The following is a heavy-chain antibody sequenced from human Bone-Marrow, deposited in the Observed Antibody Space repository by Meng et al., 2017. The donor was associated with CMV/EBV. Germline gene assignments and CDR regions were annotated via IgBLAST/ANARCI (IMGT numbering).Heavy chain of an antibody. CDR1: GFTFSSYA. CDR2: IKQDGSEK. V-gene: IGHV3-7*01. Sequence: GESLKISCAASGFTFSSYAMSWVRQAPGKGLEWVANIKQDGSEKYYVDSVKGRFTISRDNAKNSLYLQMNSLRAEDTAVYYCATYYYDSSGYYPLGYWGQGTLVTVSS. D-gene: IGHD3-22*01. CDR3: ATYYYDSSGYYPLGY. J-gene: IGHJ4*02.